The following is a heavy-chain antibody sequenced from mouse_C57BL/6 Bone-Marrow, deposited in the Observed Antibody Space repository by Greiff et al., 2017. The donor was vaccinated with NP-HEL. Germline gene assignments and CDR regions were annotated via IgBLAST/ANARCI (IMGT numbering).Heavy chain of an antibody. D-gene: IGHD1-1*01. J-gene: IGHJ3*01. V-gene: IGHV1-64*01. CDR2: IHPNSGST. CDR1: GYTFTNYC. CDR3: ARSIYYYGRGFAY. Sequence: QVQLQQPGAELVKPGASVKLSCKASGYTFTNYCMHWVKQRPGQGLEWIGMIHPNSGSTNYNEKFKSKATLTVDKSSSTAYMQLSSLTSEDSAVYDCARSIYYYGRGFAYWGQGTLVTVSA.